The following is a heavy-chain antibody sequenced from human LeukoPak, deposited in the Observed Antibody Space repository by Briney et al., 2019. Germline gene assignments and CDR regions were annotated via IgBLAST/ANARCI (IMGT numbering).Heavy chain of an antibody. V-gene: IGHV4-39*07. CDR3: ARDLYTIAASDY. CDR1: GGSISSSSYY. CDR2: IYYSGST. J-gene: IGHJ4*02. D-gene: IGHD6-25*01. Sequence: SETLSLTCTVSGGSISSSSYYWGWIRQPPGKGLEWIGSIYYSGSTYYNPSLKSRVTISVDTSKNQFSLKLSSVTAADTAVYYCARDLYTIAASDYWGQGTLVTVSS.